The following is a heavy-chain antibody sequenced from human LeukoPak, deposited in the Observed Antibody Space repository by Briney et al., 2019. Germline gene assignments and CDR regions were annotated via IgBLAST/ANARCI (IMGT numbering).Heavy chain of an antibody. CDR2: IKQDGSEK. J-gene: IGHJ4*02. CDR3: ARGTTYYDFWSGYYSY. V-gene: IGHV3-7*03. CDR1: GFTFSSYW. Sequence: PGGSLRLSCAASGFTFSSYWMSWVRQAPGKGLEWVANIKQDGSEKYYVDSVKGRFTISRDNAKNSLYLQMNSLRAEDTAVYYCARGTTYYDFWSGYYSYWGQGTLVTVSS. D-gene: IGHD3-3*01.